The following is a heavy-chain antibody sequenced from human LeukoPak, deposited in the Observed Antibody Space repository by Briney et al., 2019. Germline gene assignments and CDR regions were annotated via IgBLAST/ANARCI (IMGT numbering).Heavy chain of an antibody. Sequence: GGFLRLSCAASGFTFSSYSMNWVRQAPGKGLEWVSSISSSSSYIYYADSVKGRFTISRDNAKNSLYLQMNSLRAEDTAVYYCARDREWLGFHYWGQGTLVTVSS. CDR3: ARDREWLGFHY. CDR1: GFTFSSYS. J-gene: IGHJ4*02. V-gene: IGHV3-21*01. CDR2: ISSSSSYI. D-gene: IGHD6-19*01.